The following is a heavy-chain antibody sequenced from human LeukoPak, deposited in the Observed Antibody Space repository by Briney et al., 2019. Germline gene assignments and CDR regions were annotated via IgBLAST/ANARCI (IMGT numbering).Heavy chain of an antibody. J-gene: IGHJ4*02. D-gene: IGHD3-10*01. CDR2: INWNGGST. Sequence: GGSLRLSCAASGFTFDDYGMSWVRQAPGKGLEWVSGINWNGGSTGYADSVKGRFTISRDNAKNSLYLQMNSLRTGDTAIYYCAKQIDGSGTFLYPKYFDYWGQGTLVTVSS. CDR3: AKQIDGSGTFLYPKYFDY. V-gene: IGHV3-20*04. CDR1: GFTFDDYG.